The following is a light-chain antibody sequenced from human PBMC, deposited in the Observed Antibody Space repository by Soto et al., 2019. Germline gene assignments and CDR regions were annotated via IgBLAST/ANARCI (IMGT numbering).Light chain of an antibody. CDR3: QQYNNWPLT. J-gene: IGKJ1*01. V-gene: IGKV3-15*01. CDR1: QSVSRN. CDR2: GAS. Sequence: ETVMTQSPATLSVSPGERAALSCRASQSVSRNLAWYQQKPGQAPRLLIYGASTRATGIPARFSGSGSGTEFTLTISSLQSEDFAVYYCQQYNNWPLTFGQGTKVEIK.